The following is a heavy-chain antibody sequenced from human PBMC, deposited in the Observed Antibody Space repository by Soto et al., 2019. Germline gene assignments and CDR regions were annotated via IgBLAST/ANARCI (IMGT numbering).Heavy chain of an antibody. Sequence: GVSLRLSCAASGFTFGTYAMIWVRQAPGKGLEWVSVITGSGGSTYYADSVKGRFTISRDTSKNTLFLQMNSLRAEDTAVYYCAKDRYGDYGGIDYWGQGTMVTVSS. CDR3: AKDRYGDYGGIDY. J-gene: IGHJ4*02. D-gene: IGHD4-17*01. CDR1: GFTFGTYA. CDR2: ITGSGGST. V-gene: IGHV3-23*01.